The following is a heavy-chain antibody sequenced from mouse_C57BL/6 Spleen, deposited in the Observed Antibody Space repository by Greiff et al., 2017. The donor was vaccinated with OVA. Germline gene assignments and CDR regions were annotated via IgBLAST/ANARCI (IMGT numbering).Heavy chain of an antibody. CDR1: GFTFSDYG. D-gene: IGHD2-1*01. V-gene: IGHV5-17*01. Sequence: DVKLVESGGGLVKPGGSLTLSCAASGFTFSDYGMHWVRQAPEKGLEWVGYISSGSSTIYYADTVKGRFIISRDNAKHTLFLEMSSLRSEDAAVYYCARIYDGNYEDAMDYWCQGTAVTVSS. J-gene: IGHJ4*01. CDR3: ARIYDGNYEDAMDY. CDR2: ISSGSSTI.